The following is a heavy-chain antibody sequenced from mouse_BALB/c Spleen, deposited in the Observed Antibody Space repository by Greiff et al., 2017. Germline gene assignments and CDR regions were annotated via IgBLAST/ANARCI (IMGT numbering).Heavy chain of an antibody. CDR2: IDPANGNT. D-gene: IGHD5-5*01. CDR3: ARRENYLYAMDY. CDR1: GFNIKDTY. J-gene: IGHJ4*01. Sequence: VHVKQSGAELVKPGASVKLSCTASGFNIKDTYMHWVKQRPEQGLEWIGRIDPANGNTKYDPKFQGKATITADTSSNTAYLQLSSLTSEDTAVYYCARRENYLYAMDYWGQGTSVTVSS. V-gene: IGHV14-3*02.